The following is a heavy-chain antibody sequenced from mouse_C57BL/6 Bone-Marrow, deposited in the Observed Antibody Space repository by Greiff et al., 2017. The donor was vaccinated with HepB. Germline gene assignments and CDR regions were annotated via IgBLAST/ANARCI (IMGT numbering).Heavy chain of an antibody. CDR2: IWGGGST. J-gene: IGHJ2*01. CDR1: GFSFSSYG. V-gene: IGHV2-2*01. D-gene: IGHD2-3*01. Sequence: QVQLKESGPGLVQPSLSLSITCTVSGFSFSSYGVHWVRQAPGKRLEWLGVIWGGGSTDYNAAFISRLSNSKDKSKSQVFFKMNSLQADDTAIYYCASYDGYYGDWGKGTTVTVSS. CDR3: ASYDGYYGD.